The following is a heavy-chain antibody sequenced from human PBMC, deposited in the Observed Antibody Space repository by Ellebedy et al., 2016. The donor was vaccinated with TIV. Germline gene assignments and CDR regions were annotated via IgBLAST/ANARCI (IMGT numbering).Heavy chain of an antibody. CDR3: TRAGDDYGDYVGPYYFDY. CDR1: GFTFSSYA. J-gene: IGHJ4*02. V-gene: IGHV3-23*01. D-gene: IGHD4-17*01. Sequence: GESLKISXAASGFTFSSYAMSWVRQAPGKGLEWVSAISGSGGSTYYADSVKGRFTISRDNSKNTLYLQMNSLKTEDTAVYYCTRAGDDYGDYVGPYYFDYWGQGTLVTVSS. CDR2: ISGSGGST.